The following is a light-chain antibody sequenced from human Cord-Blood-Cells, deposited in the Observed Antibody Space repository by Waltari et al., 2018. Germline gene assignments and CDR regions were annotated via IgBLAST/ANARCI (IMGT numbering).Light chain of an antibody. J-gene: IGLJ2*01. Sequence: QSALTQPASVSGSPGQSITISCTGTSSDVGGYNYVSWYQQHPGKAPKLMIYEVSNRPSGVSNGFSGSKSGNTASLTISGLQAEDEADYYCSSYTSSTLVVFGGGTKLTVL. CDR1: SSDVGGYNY. CDR2: EVS. V-gene: IGLV2-14*01. CDR3: SSYTSSTLVV.